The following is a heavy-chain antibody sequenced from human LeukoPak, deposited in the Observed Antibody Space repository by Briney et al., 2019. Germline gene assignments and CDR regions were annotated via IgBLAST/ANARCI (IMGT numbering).Heavy chain of an antibody. CDR2: INHSGST. D-gene: IGHD3-10*01. V-gene: IGHV4-34*01. Sequence: PSETLSLTCAVYGGSFSGYYWSWIRQPPGKGLEWIGEINHSGSTNYNPSLKSRVTISVDTSKNQFSLKLSSVTAADTAVYYCARGQKGYGSRSIRRHAFDIWGQGTVVTVSS. CDR3: ARGQKGYGSRSIRRHAFDI. J-gene: IGHJ3*02. CDR1: GGSFSGYY.